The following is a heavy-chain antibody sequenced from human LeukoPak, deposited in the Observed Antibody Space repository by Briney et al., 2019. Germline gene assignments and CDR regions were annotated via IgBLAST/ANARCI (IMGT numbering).Heavy chain of an antibody. Sequence: SETLSLTCIVSGDSISPYYWNWIRQPPGKGLEWIGYIYYSGNTNYNPSLKSRVTMSVDTSKNQFSLKLSSVTAADTAVYYCARSQQLIRTFDSWGQGTLVTVSS. CDR2: IYYSGNT. J-gene: IGHJ4*02. V-gene: IGHV4-59*01. D-gene: IGHD6-13*01. CDR3: ARSQQLIRTFDS. CDR1: GDSISPYY.